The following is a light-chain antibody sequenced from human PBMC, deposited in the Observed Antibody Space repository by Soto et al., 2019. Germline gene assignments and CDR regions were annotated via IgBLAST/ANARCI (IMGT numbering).Light chain of an antibody. CDR1: IIDVGGYNF. CDR2: DVS. V-gene: IGLV2-14*03. Sequence: QSALTQPASVSGSPGQSITISCTGTIIDVGGYNFVSWYQQYPGKAPKLMICDVSNRPSGVSNRFSGSKSGNTASLTISGLQAEDEADYYCSSFTGSNYVFGPGTKVTVL. CDR3: SSFTGSNYV. J-gene: IGLJ1*01.